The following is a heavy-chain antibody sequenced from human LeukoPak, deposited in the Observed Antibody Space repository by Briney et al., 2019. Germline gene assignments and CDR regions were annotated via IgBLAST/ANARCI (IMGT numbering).Heavy chain of an antibody. V-gene: IGHV4-30-2*01. CDR1: GGSISSGGYS. D-gene: IGHD2-2*01. CDR3: ARAGYCSSTSCLDAFDI. CDR2: IYHSGST. Sequence: SQTLSLTCAVSGGSISSGGYSWRWIRQPPGKGLEWIGYIYHSGSTYYNPSLKSRVTITVDRSKNQFSLKLSSVTAADTAVYYCARAGYCSSTSCLDAFDIWGQGTMVTVSS. J-gene: IGHJ3*02.